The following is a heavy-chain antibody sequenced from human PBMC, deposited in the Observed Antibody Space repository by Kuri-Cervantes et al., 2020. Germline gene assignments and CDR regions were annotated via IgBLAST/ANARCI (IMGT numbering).Heavy chain of an antibody. J-gene: IGHJ6*03. Sequence: ASVKVSCKVSGYTLTELSMHWVRQAPGKGLEWMGGFDPEDGETIYAQKFQGRVTMTEDTSTDTAYMELSSLRSEDTAVYYCATLYPGYYYMDVRGKGTTVTVSS. CDR3: ATLYPGYYYMDV. CDR2: FDPEDGET. V-gene: IGHV1-24*01. CDR1: GYTLTELS.